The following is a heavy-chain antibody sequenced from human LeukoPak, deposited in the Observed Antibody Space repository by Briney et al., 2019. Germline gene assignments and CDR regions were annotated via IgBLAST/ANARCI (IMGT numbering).Heavy chain of an antibody. V-gene: IGHV3-21*01. D-gene: IGHD3-3*01. CDR1: GFTFSSYS. CDR3: ARDAYYDFWSGYYGRAYYYYMDV. CDR2: ISSSSSYI. Sequence: GGSLRLSCAAPGFTFSSYSMNWVRQAPGKGLEWVSSISSSSSYIYYADSVKGRFTISRDNAKNSLYLQMNSLRAEDTAVYYCARDAYYDFWSGYYGRAYYYYMDVWGKGTTVTVSS. J-gene: IGHJ6*03.